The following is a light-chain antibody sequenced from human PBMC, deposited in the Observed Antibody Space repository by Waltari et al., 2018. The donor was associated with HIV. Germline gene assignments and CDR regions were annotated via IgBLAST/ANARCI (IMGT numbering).Light chain of an antibody. CDR1: GSNIGNHY. V-gene: IGLV1-51*02. J-gene: IGLJ1*01. CDR2: EKN. Sequence: QPVLTQPPSVSASPGQTVTISCSGSGSNIGNHYVSWYQQFPGKAPRLPIYEKNRGAPEGPGRFSGSKSGPTATLDSSGLQTGDEADYYCGTKDDNVILGLFGTGTWVTVL. CDR3: GTKDDNVILGL.